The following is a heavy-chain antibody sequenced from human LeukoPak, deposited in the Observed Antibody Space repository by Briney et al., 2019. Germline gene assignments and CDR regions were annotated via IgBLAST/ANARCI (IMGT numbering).Heavy chain of an antibody. CDR2: IKSKTDGGTT. CDR3: TTEYYYDSSGYYEYFQH. Sequence: GGSLRLSCAASGFTFSNAWMSWVRQAPGKGLEWVGRIKSKTDGGTTDYAAPMKGRFTISRDDSKNTLYLQMNSLKTEDTAVYYCTTEYYYDSSGYYEYFQHWGQGTLVTVSS. D-gene: IGHD3-22*01. J-gene: IGHJ1*01. CDR1: GFTFSNAW. V-gene: IGHV3-15*01.